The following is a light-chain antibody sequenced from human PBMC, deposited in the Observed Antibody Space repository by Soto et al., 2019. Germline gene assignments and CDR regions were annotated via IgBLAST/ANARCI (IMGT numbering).Light chain of an antibody. CDR2: GSS. Sequence: EVILTQSPGTLSLSPGDRATLFCRASQSVSNNYLAWYQEKPGQAPRLLIFGSSDRATGIPDRFSGSGSGTDFTLTISRLEPEDFAVYYCQQYGISPPYTFGQGTKLEIK. J-gene: IGKJ2*01. CDR3: QQYGISPPYT. CDR1: QSVSNNY. V-gene: IGKV3-20*01.